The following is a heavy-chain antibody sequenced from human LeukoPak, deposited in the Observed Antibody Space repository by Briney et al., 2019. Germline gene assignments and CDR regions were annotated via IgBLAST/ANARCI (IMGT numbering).Heavy chain of an antibody. D-gene: IGHD2-2*01. Sequence: SETLSLTCAVYGGSFSGYYWSWIRQPPGKGLEWIGYIYYSGSTNYNPSLKSRVTISVDTSKNQFSLKLSSVTAADTAVYYCARGNIVVVPAAMGFDYWGQGTLVTVSS. V-gene: IGHV4-59*01. J-gene: IGHJ4*02. CDR2: IYYSGST. CDR3: ARGNIVVVPAAMGFDY. CDR1: GGSFSGYY.